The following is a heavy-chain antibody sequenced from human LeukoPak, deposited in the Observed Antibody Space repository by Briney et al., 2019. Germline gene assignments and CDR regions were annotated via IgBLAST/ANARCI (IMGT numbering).Heavy chain of an antibody. CDR2: IIPILGVA. J-gene: IGHJ5*02. CDR3: ARGQEMATNWLDP. Sequence: SVKVSRKASGGTFSSYGISWVRQPPGQGLEWMGRIIPILGVASYAQRFQGRVTITADRSTSTAYMELSSLRSEDTAVYYCARGQEMATNWLDPWGQGTLVTVSS. D-gene: IGHD5-24*01. CDR1: GGTFSSYG. V-gene: IGHV1-69*04.